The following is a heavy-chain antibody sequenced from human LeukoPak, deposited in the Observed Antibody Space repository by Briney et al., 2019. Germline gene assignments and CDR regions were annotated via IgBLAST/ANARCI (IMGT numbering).Heavy chain of an antibody. J-gene: IGHJ6*02. CDR3: ARDLVGYCSGGSCYRPYYYYGMDV. CDR1: GFTVSSNY. V-gene: IGHV3-53*01. Sequence: GVSLRLSCAASGFTVSSNYMSWVRQAPGKGLEWVSVIYSGGRTYYADSVKGRFTISRDNSKNTLYLQMNSLRAEDTAVYYCARDLVGYCSGGSCYRPYYYYGMDVWGQGNTVTVSS. D-gene: IGHD2-15*01. CDR2: IYSGGRT.